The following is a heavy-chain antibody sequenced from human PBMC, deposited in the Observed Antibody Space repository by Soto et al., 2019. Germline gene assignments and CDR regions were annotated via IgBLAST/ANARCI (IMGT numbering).Heavy chain of an antibody. D-gene: IGHD4-17*01. J-gene: IGHJ4*02. V-gene: IGHV3-23*01. CDR1: GFTFSSYA. Sequence: EVQLLESGGGLVQPGGSLRLSCAASGFTFSSYAMSWVRQAPGKGLEWVSAISGSGGSTYYADSVKGRFTISRDNSKNTLYLEMNSLIAEDTAVYSCAKDSSDYGDGYWGQGTLVTFSS. CDR3: AKDSSDYGDGY. CDR2: ISGSGGST.